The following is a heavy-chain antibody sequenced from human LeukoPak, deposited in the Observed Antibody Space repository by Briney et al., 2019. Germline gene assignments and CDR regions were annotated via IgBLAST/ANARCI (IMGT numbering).Heavy chain of an antibody. Sequence: SGESLKISCQGSGYSSTSYWIGWVRQMPGKGLEWMGIIYPGDSDTRYSPSFQGQVTISADKSISTAYLQWSSLKASDTAMYYCARGAYDILTGYGMDVWGKGTTVTVSS. CDR1: GYSSTSYW. J-gene: IGHJ6*04. CDR3: ARGAYDILTGYGMDV. V-gene: IGHV5-51*01. CDR2: IYPGDSDT. D-gene: IGHD3-9*01.